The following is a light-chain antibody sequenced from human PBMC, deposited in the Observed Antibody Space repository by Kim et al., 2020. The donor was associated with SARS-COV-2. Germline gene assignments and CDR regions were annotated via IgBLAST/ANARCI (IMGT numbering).Light chain of an antibody. Sequence: AIRMTQSPSSLSASTGDRVTITCRASLTISSYLAWYQQKPGKAPKLLIYAASTLQSGVPSRFSGSGSGTDFTLTISCLQSEDFATYYCQQYYSYPFTFGPGTKVDIK. CDR3: QQYYSYPFT. V-gene: IGKV1-8*01. CDR2: AAS. CDR1: LTISSY. J-gene: IGKJ3*01.